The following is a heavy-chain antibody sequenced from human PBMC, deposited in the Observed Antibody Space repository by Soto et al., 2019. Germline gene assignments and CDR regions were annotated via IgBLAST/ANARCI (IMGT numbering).Heavy chain of an antibody. J-gene: IGHJ4*02. CDR2: ISSSGGNT. CDR3: TKDRRSITV. V-gene: IGHV3-23*01. Sequence: PGGSLRLCCAASGFTFSNYAMSWVRQAPGKGLDWVSSISSSGGNTFYADSVKGRFTISRDNSKNTLYLQMNSLRAEDSALYYCTKDRRSITVWGQGTLVTVSS. D-gene: IGHD3-10*01. CDR1: GFTFSNYA.